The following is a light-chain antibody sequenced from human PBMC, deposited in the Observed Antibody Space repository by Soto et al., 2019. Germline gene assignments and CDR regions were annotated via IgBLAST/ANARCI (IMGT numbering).Light chain of an antibody. J-gene: IGKJ4*01. CDR3: QQANSFPFT. Sequence: DIQMTQSPSSVSASVGDRVTITCRASQGISSWLAWYQQKPGKAPKLLIYAASSLQSGVPSRFSGSGSWTDYSVTISCLQPEEFEAYYCQQANSFPFTFGGGTKVEIK. V-gene: IGKV1-12*01. CDR2: AAS. CDR1: QGISSW.